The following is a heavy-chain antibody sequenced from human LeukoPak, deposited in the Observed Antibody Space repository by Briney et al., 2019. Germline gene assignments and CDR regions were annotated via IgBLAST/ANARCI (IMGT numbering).Heavy chain of an antibody. CDR1: GFTFSAYG. Sequence: GGSLRLSCVVSGFTFSAYGFHGVRQAPGKGLEWVADIWYDGSKKYYADSVKGRFTISRDDSKNTLYLQMNSLRAEDTAVFHCARDSARGRMGVWGQGTTVTVSS. J-gene: IGHJ6*02. CDR2: IWYDGSKK. CDR3: ARDSARGRMGV. D-gene: IGHD3-10*01. V-gene: IGHV3-33*01.